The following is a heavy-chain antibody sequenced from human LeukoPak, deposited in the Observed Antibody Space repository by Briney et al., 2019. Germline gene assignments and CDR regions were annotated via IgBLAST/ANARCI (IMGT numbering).Heavy chain of an antibody. CDR2: IDYSGSA. CDR1: GDSISGSSYY. V-gene: IGHV4-39*01. CDR3: ASLDSSSPDGYYYYYMDV. D-gene: IGHD6-6*01. J-gene: IGHJ6*03. Sequence: PSETLSLTCAVSGDSISGSSYYWAWIRQPPGKGLEWIGSIDYSGSAVYNPSLNSRLTISVDTSKNQFSLKLSSVTAADTAVYYCASLDSSSPDGYYYYYMDVWGKGTTVTVSS.